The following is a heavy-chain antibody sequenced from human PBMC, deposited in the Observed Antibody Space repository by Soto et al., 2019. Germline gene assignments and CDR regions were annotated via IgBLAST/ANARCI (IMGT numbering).Heavy chain of an antibody. V-gene: IGHV3-23*01. CDR1: GFTFSSYA. J-gene: IGHJ6*02. D-gene: IGHD6-19*01. CDR2: ISGSGGST. CDR3: AKAVAGLYYYYGMDV. Sequence: PGGSLRLSCAASGFTFSSYAMSWFRQAPGKGVEWVSAISGSGGSTYYADSVKGRFTISRDNSKNTLYLQMNSLRAEDTAVYYCAKAVAGLYYYYGMDVWGQGTTVTVSS.